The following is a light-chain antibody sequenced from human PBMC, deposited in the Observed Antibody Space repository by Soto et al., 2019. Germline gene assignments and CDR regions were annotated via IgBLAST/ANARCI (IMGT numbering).Light chain of an antibody. CDR3: SSYAGSNNFVV. CDR1: SSDVGGYNY. CDR2: DVT. Sequence: QSALTQPPSASGSPGQSVTISCTGTSSDVGGYNYVSWYQQHPAKAPKLMIYDVTKRPSGVPDRFSGSKSGNTASLTVSGLQAEDEADYYCSSYAGSNNFVVFGGGTKLTVL. J-gene: IGLJ2*01. V-gene: IGLV2-8*01.